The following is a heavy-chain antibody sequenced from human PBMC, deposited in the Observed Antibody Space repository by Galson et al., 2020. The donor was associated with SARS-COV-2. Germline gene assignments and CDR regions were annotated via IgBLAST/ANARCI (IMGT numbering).Heavy chain of an antibody. CDR1: GFTFSNYW. Sequence: GGSLRLSCAASGFTFSNYWMHWVRQAPGKGLVWVSRINADGYSTGYADSVKGRCTITRDNAKNTLFLQVNSLRAEDTAVYHCARGGRCSGGSCYSDYYYMDVWGKGTTVTISS. J-gene: IGHJ6*03. CDR2: INADGYST. D-gene: IGHD2-15*01. V-gene: IGHV3-74*01. CDR3: ARGGRCSGGSCYSDYYYMDV.